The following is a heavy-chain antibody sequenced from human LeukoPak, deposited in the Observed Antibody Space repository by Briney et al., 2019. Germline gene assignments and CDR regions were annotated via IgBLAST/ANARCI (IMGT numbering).Heavy chain of an antibody. V-gene: IGHV4-34*01. CDR3: ARHVVRGVNP. Sequence: SETLSLTCAVYGGSFSGYYWSWIRQPPGKGLEWIGEINHSGSTNSTPSLKSRVTISVDTSKNQFSLKLSSVTAADTAVYYCARHVVRGVNPWGQGTLVTVSS. CDR2: INHSGST. J-gene: IGHJ5*02. CDR1: GGSFSGYY. D-gene: IGHD3-10*01.